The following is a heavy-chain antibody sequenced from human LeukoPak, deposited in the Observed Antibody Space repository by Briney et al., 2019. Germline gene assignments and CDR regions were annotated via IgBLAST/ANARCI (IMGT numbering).Heavy chain of an antibody. CDR1: GGSIRRHF. CDR3: ARLLDNDSSGDPDTFDM. CDR2: IHYSGRT. J-gene: IGHJ3*02. Sequence: PSETLSLTCSVSGGSIRRHFWSWIRQPPGKGLDWIAFIHYSGRTKYNPSLQSRVTISIDTSENNFSLKLTSVTAADTAVYYCARLLDNDSSGDPDTFDMWGQGTVVSVSS. V-gene: IGHV4-59*11. D-gene: IGHD3-22*01.